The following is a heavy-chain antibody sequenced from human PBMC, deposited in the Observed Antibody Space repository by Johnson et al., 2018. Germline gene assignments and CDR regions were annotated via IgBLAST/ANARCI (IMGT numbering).Heavy chain of an antibody. V-gene: IGHV3-66*02. CDR1: GFTVRSIY. CDR3: ARGAVGYYYYMDV. Sequence: QLVESGGGLVQPGGSLRLSCAVSGFTVRSIYMTWVRQTPGKGLEWVSVIYSGGSTYYAESVKGRFTISRDNSKNTLYLQMNSLRVDDTAVYYCARGAVGYYYYMDVWGKGTPVTVSS. J-gene: IGHJ6*03. CDR2: IYSGGST. D-gene: IGHD6-19*01.